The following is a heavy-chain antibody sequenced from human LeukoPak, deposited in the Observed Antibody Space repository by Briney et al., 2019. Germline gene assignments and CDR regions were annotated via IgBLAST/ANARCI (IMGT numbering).Heavy chain of an antibody. CDR1: GFVFNSHP. D-gene: IGHD1-14*01. Sequence: GGSLRLSCAASGFVFNSHPMHWVRQAPGKGLECVSAISGTGHNTYYANSVKDRFTISRDNSRNTLYLQMGSLRAEDTALYYCAREEPAGSIDYWGQGTLVTVSS. V-gene: IGHV3-64*01. CDR2: ISGTGHNT. CDR3: AREEPAGSIDY. J-gene: IGHJ4*02.